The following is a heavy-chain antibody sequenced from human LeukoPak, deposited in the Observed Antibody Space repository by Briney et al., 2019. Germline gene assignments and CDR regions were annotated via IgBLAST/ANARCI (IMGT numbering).Heavy chain of an antibody. CDR3: ARAPYSGYYYFDY. CDR1: GFTFSSYA. V-gene: IGHV3-30*04. Sequence: GGSLRLSCAASGFTFSSYAMHWVRQAPGKGLEWVAVISYDGSNKYYADSVKGRFTISRDNSKNALYLQMNSLRAEDTAVYYCARAPYSGYYYFDYWGQGTLVTVSS. J-gene: IGHJ4*02. D-gene: IGHD5-12*01. CDR2: ISYDGSNK.